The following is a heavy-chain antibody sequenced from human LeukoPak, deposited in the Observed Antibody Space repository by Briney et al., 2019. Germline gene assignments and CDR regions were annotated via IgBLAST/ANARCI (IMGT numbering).Heavy chain of an antibody. V-gene: IGHV4-34*01. CDR1: GGPFSGYY. CDR3: ARARITMVRGVMSPLDY. J-gene: IGHJ4*02. CDR2: INHSGST. Sequence: SETLSLTCAVYGGPFSGYYWSWIRQPPGKGLEWIGEINHSGSTNYNPSLKSRVTISVDTSKNQFSLKLSSVTAADTAVYYCARARITMVRGVMSPLDYWGQGTLVTVSS. D-gene: IGHD3-10*01.